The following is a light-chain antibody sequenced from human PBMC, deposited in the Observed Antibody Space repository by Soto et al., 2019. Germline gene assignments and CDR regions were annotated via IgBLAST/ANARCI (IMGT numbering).Light chain of an antibody. V-gene: IGLV2-23*02. CDR3: CSYAGNGAWV. CDR1: SGDVGNYDL. Sequence: QSALTQPASPSGSPGQSITISCSGSSGDVGNYDLVSWYQQIPGKAPQLMIFEVSRRPSRVSDRFSGSKSGNTASLTISGLQAEDEGDFYCCSYAGNGAWVFGGGTQLTVL. CDR2: EVS. J-gene: IGLJ7*01.